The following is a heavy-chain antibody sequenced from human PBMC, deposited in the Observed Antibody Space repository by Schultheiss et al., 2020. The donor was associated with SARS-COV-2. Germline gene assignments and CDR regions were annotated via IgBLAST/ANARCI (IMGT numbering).Heavy chain of an antibody. CDR2: FIWNSGRI. Sequence: GGSLRLSCAASGFTFDDYAMHWVRQAPGKGLEWVSGFIWNSGRIGYADSVKGRFIISRDNAKSSLYLQMNSLRAEDTAIYYCAKGDNSFDYWGQGTLVTVSS. CDR3: AKGDNSFDY. CDR1: GFTFDDYA. V-gene: IGHV3-9*01. D-gene: IGHD1-20*01. J-gene: IGHJ4*02.